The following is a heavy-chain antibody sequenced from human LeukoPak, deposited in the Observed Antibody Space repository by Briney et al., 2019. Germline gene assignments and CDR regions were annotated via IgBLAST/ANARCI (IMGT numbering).Heavy chain of an antibody. V-gene: IGHV4-4*02. J-gene: IGHJ5*02. CDR2: IYHSGST. CDR3: AKHSNWNAGVDWFDP. Sequence: SETLSLTCAVSGGSISSSNWWTWVRQPPGKGLEWIGEIYHSGSTNYNPSLKSRVTISVDKSKNQFSLKLNSVTAADTAVYYCAKHSNWNAGVDWFDPWGQGTLVTVSS. CDR1: GGSISSSNW. D-gene: IGHD1-20*01.